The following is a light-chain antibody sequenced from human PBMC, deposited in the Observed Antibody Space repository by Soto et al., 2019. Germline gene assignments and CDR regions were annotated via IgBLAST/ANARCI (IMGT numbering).Light chain of an antibody. CDR1: SGSVSTYNY. CDR3: LLFMSGGISV. J-gene: IGLJ3*02. CDR2: NTY. V-gene: IGLV8-61*01. Sequence: QTVVTQEPSFSVSPGGTVTLTCGLTSGSVSTYNYPSWYQQTPGQAPRTLIYNTYTRTAGVPDRFSGSILGNKAALTITGAQADDESDYYCLLFMSGGISVFGGGTTVTVL.